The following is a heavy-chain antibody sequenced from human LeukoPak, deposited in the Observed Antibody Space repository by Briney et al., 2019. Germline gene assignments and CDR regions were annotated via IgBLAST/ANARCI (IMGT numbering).Heavy chain of an antibody. V-gene: IGHV1-2*04. CDR1: GYTFTGYY. J-gene: IGHJ6*02. Sequence: ASVKVSCKASGYTFTGYYMHWVRQAPGQGLEWMGWINPNSGGTNYAQKFQGWVTMTTDTSTSTAYMELRSLRSDDTAVYYCAREGTIFGVVIGYYYGMDVWGQGTTVTVSS. CDR2: INPNSGGT. D-gene: IGHD3-3*01. CDR3: AREGTIFGVVIGYYYGMDV.